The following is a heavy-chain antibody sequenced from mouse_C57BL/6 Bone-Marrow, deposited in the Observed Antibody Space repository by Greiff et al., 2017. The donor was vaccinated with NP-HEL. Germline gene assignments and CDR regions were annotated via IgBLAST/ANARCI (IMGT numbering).Heavy chain of an antibody. V-gene: IGHV2-9*01. D-gene: IGHD2-2*01. J-gene: IGHJ3*01. Sequence: VKVVESGPGLVAPSQSLSITCTVSGFSLTSYGVDWVRQPPGRGLEWLGVIWGGGSTNYNSAPMSKLSTSKDNSTSQVFLKMNSLQTDDTAMYYCAKQGVTTPFAYWGQGTLVTVSA. CDR2: IWGGGST. CDR1: GFSLTSYG. CDR3: AKQGVTTPFAY.